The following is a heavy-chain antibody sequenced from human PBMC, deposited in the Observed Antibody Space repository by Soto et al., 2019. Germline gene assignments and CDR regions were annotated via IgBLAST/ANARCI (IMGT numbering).Heavy chain of an antibody. V-gene: IGHV4-59*08. CDR1: GGSISSYY. CDR3: ARFRGSSSALHYYYYGMDV. CDR2: IYYSGST. D-gene: IGHD6-6*01. Sequence: PSETLSLTCTVSGGSISSYYWSWIRQPPGKGLEWIGYIYYSGSTNYNPSLKSRVTISVDTSKNQFSLKLSSVTAADTAVYYCARFRGSSSALHYYYYGMDVWGQGTTVTVSS. J-gene: IGHJ6*02.